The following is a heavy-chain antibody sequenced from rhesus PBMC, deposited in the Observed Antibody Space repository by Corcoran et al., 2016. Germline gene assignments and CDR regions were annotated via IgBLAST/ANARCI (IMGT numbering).Heavy chain of an antibody. CDR3: ASSPGYYWYFDL. CDR2: IYGSGSST. V-gene: IGHV4-169*02. CDR1: GGSISSSY. Sequence: QLQLQESGPGLVKPSETLSVTCAVSGGSISSSYWSWIRQAPGKGLEWIGYIYGSGSSTNYNPSLKSRVTLSVDTSKNQLSLKLGSVTAADTAVYYCASSPGYYWYFDLWGPGTPITISS. D-gene: IGHD3-28*01. J-gene: IGHJ2*01.